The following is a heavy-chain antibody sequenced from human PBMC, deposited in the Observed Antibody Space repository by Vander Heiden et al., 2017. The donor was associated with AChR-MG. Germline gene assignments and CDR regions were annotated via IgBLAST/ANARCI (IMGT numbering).Heavy chain of an antibody. D-gene: IGHD3-16*01. V-gene: IGHV4-34*01. CDR1: GGSFSGYY. CDR3: ARFGPYYFDY. J-gene: IGHJ4*02. Sequence: QVQLQQWGAGLLKPSETLSLTCAVYGGSFSGYYWSWSRQPPGKGLEWIGEISHSGSTNYNPSLKSRVTISVDTSKNQFSLKLSSVTAADTAVYYCARFGPYYFDYWGQGTLVTVSS. CDR2: ISHSGST.